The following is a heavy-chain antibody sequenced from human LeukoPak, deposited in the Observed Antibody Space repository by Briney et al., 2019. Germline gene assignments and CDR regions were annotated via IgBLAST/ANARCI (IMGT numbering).Heavy chain of an antibody. CDR2: INPNSGGT. CDR3: ARDSYGDCNNWFDP. Sequence: ASVKVSCKASGYTFTGYYMHWVRQAPGQGLEWMGWINPNSGGTNYAQKFQGRVTMTRDTSISTAYMELSRLRSDDTAVYYCARDSYGDCNNWFDPWGQGTLVTVSS. J-gene: IGHJ5*02. D-gene: IGHD4-17*01. CDR1: GYTFTGYY. V-gene: IGHV1-2*02.